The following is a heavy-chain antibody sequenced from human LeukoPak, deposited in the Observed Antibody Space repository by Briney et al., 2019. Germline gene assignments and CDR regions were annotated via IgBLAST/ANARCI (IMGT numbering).Heavy chain of an antibody. CDR2: ISGSGGST. CDR3: ANPNPGLS. CDR1: GFTLSSYA. D-gene: IGHD3-10*01. J-gene: IGHJ4*02. V-gene: IGHV3-23*01. Sequence: GGSLSLSCAVAGFTLSSYAIRWARQAPGRGREWVSAISGSGGSTYYADSEKGRFTISRDNSKNTLYLQMNSLRAEDTAVYYSANPNPGLSWGRGTLVTVSS.